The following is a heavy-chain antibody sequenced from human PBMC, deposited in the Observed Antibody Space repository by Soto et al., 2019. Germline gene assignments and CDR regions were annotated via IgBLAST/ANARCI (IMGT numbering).Heavy chain of an antibody. CDR2: ISGSGGST. CDR3: AKDRGGSYDYNWFDP. V-gene: IGHV3-23*01. Sequence: GGSLRLSCAASGFTFSSYAMSWVRQAPGKGLEWVSAISGSGGSTYYADSVKGRFTISRDNSKNTLYLQMNSLRAEDTAVYYCAKDRGGSYDYNWFDPWGQGTLVTVSS. CDR1: GFTFSSYA. D-gene: IGHD1-26*01. J-gene: IGHJ5*02.